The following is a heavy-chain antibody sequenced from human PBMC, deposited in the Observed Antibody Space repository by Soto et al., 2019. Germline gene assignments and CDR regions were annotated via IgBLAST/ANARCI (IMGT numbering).Heavy chain of an antibody. CDR2: IYYSGST. J-gene: IGHJ6*02. D-gene: IGHD3-10*01. CDR1: GGSISSGGYY. CDR3: ARERFGELFGMDV. Sequence: QVQLQESGPGLVKPSQTLSLTCTVSGGSISSGGYYWSWIRQHPGKGLEWIGYIYYSGSTYYNPSLKSRVTRSVDTSKNQFSLKLSSVTAADTAVYYCARERFGELFGMDVWGQGTTVTVSS. V-gene: IGHV4-31*03.